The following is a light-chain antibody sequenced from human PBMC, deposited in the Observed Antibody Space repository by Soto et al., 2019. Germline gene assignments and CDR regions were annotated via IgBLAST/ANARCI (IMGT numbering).Light chain of an antibody. V-gene: IGKV3-20*01. J-gene: IGKJ1*01. CDR2: GAS. CDR3: QQYGSSPWT. Sequence: EIVLTQSPGTLSLSPGERATLSCRASQSVSSSYLAWYQQKPGQAPRLLIYGASSRATGIPDRFSGSGSGTDFTLIIGGLEPEDFAVYYCQQYGSSPWTFGQGTKVEIK. CDR1: QSVSSSY.